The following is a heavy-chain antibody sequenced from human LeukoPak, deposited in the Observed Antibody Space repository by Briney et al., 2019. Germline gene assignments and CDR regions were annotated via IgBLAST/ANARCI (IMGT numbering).Heavy chain of an antibody. D-gene: IGHD3-9*01. Sequence: GASVKVSCKASGGTFSSYAISWVRQAPGQGLEWMGRIIPILGIANYAQKFQGRVTITADKSTSTAYMELSSLRSEDTAVYYCARALSGWYFDLWGRGTLVTVSS. CDR1: GGTFSSYA. CDR3: ARALSGWYFDL. CDR2: IIPILGIA. J-gene: IGHJ2*01. V-gene: IGHV1-69*04.